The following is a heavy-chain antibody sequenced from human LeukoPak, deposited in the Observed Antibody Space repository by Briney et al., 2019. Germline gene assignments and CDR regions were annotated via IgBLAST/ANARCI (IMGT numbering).Heavy chain of an antibody. CDR1: GGSISSSNW. D-gene: IGHD3-10*01. CDR3: AREIYGSGSYFDY. J-gene: IGHJ4*02. CDR2: IYHSGST. V-gene: IGHV4-4*02. Sequence: SETLSLTCAVSGGSISSSNWWSWVRQPPGKGLEWIGEIYHSGSTNYNPSLKSRVTISVDTSKNQFSLKLSSVTAADTAVYYCAREIYGSGSYFDYWGQGTLVTVSS.